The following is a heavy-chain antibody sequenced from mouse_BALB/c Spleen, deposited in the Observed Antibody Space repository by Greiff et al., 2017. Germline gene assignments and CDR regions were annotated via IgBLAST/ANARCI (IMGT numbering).Heavy chain of an antibody. V-gene: IGHV1-18*01. CDR1: GYTFTDYN. CDR3: ARSLYYGTRYYAMDY. J-gene: IGHJ4*01. CDR2: INPNNGGT. D-gene: IGHD1-1*02. Sequence: VQLQQSGPELVKPGASVKIPCKASGYTFTDYNMDWVKQSHGKSLEWIGDINPNNGGTIYNQKFKGKATLTVDKSSSTAYMELRSLTSEDTAVYYCARSLYYGTRYYAMDYWGQGTSVTVSS.